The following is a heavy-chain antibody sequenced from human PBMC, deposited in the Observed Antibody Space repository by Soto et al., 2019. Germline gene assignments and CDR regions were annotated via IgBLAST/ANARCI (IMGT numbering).Heavy chain of an antibody. Sequence: SETLSLTCAVSGYSISSGYYWGWIRQPPGKGLEWIGSIYRGGRTYYNPSLKSRVTISLDTSKNQFSLKLSSVTAADTAVYYCARYKIYYYDSSGYYDAFDIWGQGTMVTVSS. CDR3: ARYKIYYYDSSGYYDAFDI. J-gene: IGHJ3*02. CDR2: IYRGGRT. CDR1: GYSISSGYY. V-gene: IGHV4-38-2*01. D-gene: IGHD3-22*01.